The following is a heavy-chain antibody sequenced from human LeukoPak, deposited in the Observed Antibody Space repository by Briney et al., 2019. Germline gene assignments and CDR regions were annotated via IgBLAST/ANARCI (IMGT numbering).Heavy chain of an antibody. V-gene: IGHV7-4-1*02. CDR3: ARENLYSSSWYFDS. CDR1: GYTFTTYA. D-gene: IGHD6-13*01. CDR2: INTNTGNP. Sequence: ASVKVSCKVSGYTFTTYAMNWVRQAPGQGLEWMGWINTNTGNPTYAQGFTGRFVFSLDTSVSTAYLQISSLKAEDTAVYYCARENLYSSSWYFDSWGQGTLVTVSS. J-gene: IGHJ4*02.